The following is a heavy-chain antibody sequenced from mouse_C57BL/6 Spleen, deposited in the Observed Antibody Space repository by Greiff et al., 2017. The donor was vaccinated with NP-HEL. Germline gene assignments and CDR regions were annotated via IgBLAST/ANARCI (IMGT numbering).Heavy chain of an antibody. CDR3: AGDYYGSSPWFAY. V-gene: IGHV1-82*01. D-gene: IGHD1-1*01. CDR2: IYPGDGDT. CDR1: GYAFSSSW. Sequence: VQLQQSGPELVKPGASVKISCKASGYAFSSSWMNWVKQRPGKGLEWIGRIYPGDGDTNYNGKFKGKATLTADKSSSTAYMQLSSLTSEDSAVYFCAGDYYGSSPWFAYWGQGTLVTVSA. J-gene: IGHJ3*01.